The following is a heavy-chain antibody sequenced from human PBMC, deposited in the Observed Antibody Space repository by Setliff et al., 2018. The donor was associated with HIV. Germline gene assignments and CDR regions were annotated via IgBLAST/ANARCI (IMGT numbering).Heavy chain of an antibody. Sequence: SETLSLTCIVSGYSISSGYYWGWIRQPPGKGLEWIGTTYHSGSTYYNPSLKSRVTISVDTSKNQFSLNLSSVTAADTAVYYCARDFCSSTTCTNWFHPWGQGTLVTVSS. CDR3: ARDFCSSTTCTNWFHP. D-gene: IGHD2-2*01. J-gene: IGHJ5*02. CDR2: TYHSGST. CDR1: GYSISSGYY. V-gene: IGHV4-38-2*02.